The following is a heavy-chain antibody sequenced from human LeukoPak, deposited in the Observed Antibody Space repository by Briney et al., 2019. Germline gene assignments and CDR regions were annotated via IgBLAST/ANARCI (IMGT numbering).Heavy chain of an antibody. Sequence: GESLKISCKGSGYSFTSYWISWVRQMPGKGLGWVGGIDSSDSYTNYSPSFQGHVTISADKPISTAYLQWSSRKASDTAMYYCARRLYSGYDYGYWGQGTLVTVPS. D-gene: IGHD5-12*01. J-gene: IGHJ4*02. V-gene: IGHV5-10-1*01. CDR1: GYSFTSYW. CDR2: IDSSDSYT. CDR3: ARRLYSGYDYGY.